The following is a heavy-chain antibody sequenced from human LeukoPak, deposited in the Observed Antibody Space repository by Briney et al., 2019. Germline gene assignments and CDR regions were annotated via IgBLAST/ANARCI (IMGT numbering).Heavy chain of an antibody. CDR3: ARAKGSGSDRPNDY. Sequence: VASVKVSCKASGYTFTSYGISWVRQAPGQGLEWMGWISAYNGNTHYAQKLQGRVTMTTDTSTSTVYMELRSLRSDDTAVYYCARAKGSGSDRPNDYWGQGTLVTVSS. J-gene: IGHJ4*02. CDR1: GYTFTSYG. V-gene: IGHV1-18*01. D-gene: IGHD3-10*01. CDR2: ISAYNGNT.